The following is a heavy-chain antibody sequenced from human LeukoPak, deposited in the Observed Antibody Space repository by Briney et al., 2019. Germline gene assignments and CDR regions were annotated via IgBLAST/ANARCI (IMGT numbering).Heavy chain of an antibody. D-gene: IGHD2-2*01. V-gene: IGHV3-23*01. CDR1: GFTFSTYA. CDR3: AKVMQSSTRVFDY. Sequence: GGSLRFSCAGSGFTFSTYAMSWVRQAPGKGLEWVSGISASGGTTYYADSVKGRFTISRDNSKNTLYLQMNSLRAEDTAVYYCAKVMQSSTRVFDYWGQGTLVTVSS. J-gene: IGHJ4*02. CDR2: ISASGGTT.